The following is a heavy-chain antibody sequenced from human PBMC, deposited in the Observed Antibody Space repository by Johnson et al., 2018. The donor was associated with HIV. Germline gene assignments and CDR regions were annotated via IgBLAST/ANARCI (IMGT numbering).Heavy chain of an antibody. CDR2: ISSSGSTI. Sequence: QVQLVESGGGLVKPGGSLRLSCAASGFTFSDYYMSWIRQAPGKGLEWVSYISSSGSTIYYADSVKGRFTISRDNSKNRLYLQMNSLRVEDTAVYYCARPDYDILTGAFDIWGQGTMVTVSS. CDR3: ARPDYDILTGAFDI. D-gene: IGHD3-9*01. V-gene: IGHV3-11*04. CDR1: GFTFSDYY. J-gene: IGHJ3*02.